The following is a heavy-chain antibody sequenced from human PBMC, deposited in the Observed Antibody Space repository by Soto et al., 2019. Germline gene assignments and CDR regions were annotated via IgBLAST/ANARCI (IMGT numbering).Heavy chain of an antibody. J-gene: IGHJ4*02. CDR3: ARRLYGDYDY. Sequence: ASLQVSCKSSGYSFTTSGITWVRQAPGQGLEWMGWISTYNGNTNYAQKLQDRVTLTTDTSTSTAYMELRSLRSDDTAVYYCARRLYGDYDYWGQGTLVTVSS. CDR1: GYSFTTSG. CDR2: ISTYNGNT. D-gene: IGHD4-17*01. V-gene: IGHV1-18*01.